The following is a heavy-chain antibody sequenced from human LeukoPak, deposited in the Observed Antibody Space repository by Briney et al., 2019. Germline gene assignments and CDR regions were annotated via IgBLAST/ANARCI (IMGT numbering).Heavy chain of an antibody. V-gene: IGHV4-30-2*01. Sequence: SQALSFTCAVSGGSISRGGYSWSWIRQPPGKGLEWMGYIYHSGSTYYNPSLKSRVTISVDRSKNQFSLKLSSVTAADTAVYYCARADSGWLVKGFDYWGQGTLVTVSS. D-gene: IGHD6-19*01. CDR3: ARADSGWLVKGFDY. J-gene: IGHJ4*02. CDR2: IYHSGST. CDR1: GGSISRGGYS.